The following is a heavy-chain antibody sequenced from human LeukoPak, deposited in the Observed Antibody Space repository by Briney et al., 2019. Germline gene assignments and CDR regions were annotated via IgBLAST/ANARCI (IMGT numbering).Heavy chain of an antibody. CDR2: ITGSSSNI. D-gene: IGHD1-26*01. CDR1: GFTFSTYS. V-gene: IGHV3-21*01. CDR3: ARGRGSYLFQH. J-gene: IGHJ1*01. Sequence: PGGSLRLSCAASGFTFSTYSMNWVRQAPGKGLEWVSSITGSSSNIYYADSVKGRFTISRDNAKTSLYLQMNSLRAEDTAVYFRARGRGSYLFQHWGQGTLVTVSS.